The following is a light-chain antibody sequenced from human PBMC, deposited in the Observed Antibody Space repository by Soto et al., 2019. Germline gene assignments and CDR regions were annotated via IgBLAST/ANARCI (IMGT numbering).Light chain of an antibody. CDR2: GAS. J-gene: IGKJ1*01. V-gene: IGKV3-20*01. CDR3: QQYGGSPET. Sequence: EIVLTQSPGTLSLSPGARATLSCRASQSVSSNFLAWYQQKPGQAPRLLIYGASSRATGIPDRFSGSGSGTDFTLTISRLEAEDFAVYYCQQYGGSPETFGQGTKVEIK. CDR1: QSVSSNF.